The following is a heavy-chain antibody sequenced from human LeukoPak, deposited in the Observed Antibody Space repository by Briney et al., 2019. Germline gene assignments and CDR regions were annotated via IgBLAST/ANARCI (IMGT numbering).Heavy chain of an antibody. CDR2: IWYDGGNK. V-gene: IGHV3-33*01. CDR1: GFTFSTYG. Sequence: GGSLRLSCEASGFTFSTYGMHWVRQAPGKGLEWVALIWYDGGNKYYADSVKGRFTLSRDNSKNTLYLQMTSLRAEDTAVYYCARDRVIRMYYYDGMDVWGQGTTVTVSS. J-gene: IGHJ6*02. D-gene: IGHD2-21*01. CDR3: ARDRVIRMYYYDGMDV.